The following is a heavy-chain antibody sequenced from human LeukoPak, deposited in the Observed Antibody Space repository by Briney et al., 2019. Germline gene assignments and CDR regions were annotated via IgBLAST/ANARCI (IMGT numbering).Heavy chain of an antibody. J-gene: IGHJ4*02. D-gene: IGHD2-2*01. CDR3: ARYCSSTSCYPDY. V-gene: IGHV3-21*01. Sequence: GGSLRLSCAASGFTFSHYAMSWVRQAPGKGLEWVSSISSSSSYIYYADSVKGRFTISRDNAKNSMYLQMNSLRAEDTAVYYCARYCSSTSCYPDYWGQGTLVTVSS. CDR1: GFTFSHYA. CDR2: ISSSSSYI.